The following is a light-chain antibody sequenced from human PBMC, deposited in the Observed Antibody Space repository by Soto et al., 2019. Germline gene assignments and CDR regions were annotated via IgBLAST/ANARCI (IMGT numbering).Light chain of an antibody. CDR1: SSNIGAGYN. CDR2: ANN. V-gene: IGLV1-40*01. Sequence: QSVLTQPPSVSGAPGQRVTISCTGSSSNIGAGYNVHWYQQLPGTAPKLLIYANNNRPSGVPDRFSGSKSGTSASLAITGLQAEDEADYYCQSYDSSLSEGVFSGGTKLTVL. J-gene: IGLJ2*01. CDR3: QSYDSSLSEGV.